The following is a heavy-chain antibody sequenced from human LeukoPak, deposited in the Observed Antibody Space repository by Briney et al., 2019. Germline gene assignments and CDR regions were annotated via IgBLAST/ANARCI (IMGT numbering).Heavy chain of an antibody. D-gene: IGHD6-6*01. CDR1: GFTFSSYS. Sequence: PGGSLRLSCAASGFTFSSYSMNWVRQAPGKGLEWVSSISSSSSYIYYADSVKGRFTISRDNAKNSLYLQMNSLRAEDTAVYYCARDRGSIAARFSLGKGYYYYMDVWGKGTTVTVSS. CDR2: ISSSSSYI. V-gene: IGHV3-21*01. CDR3: ARDRGSIAARFSLGKGYYYYMDV. J-gene: IGHJ6*03.